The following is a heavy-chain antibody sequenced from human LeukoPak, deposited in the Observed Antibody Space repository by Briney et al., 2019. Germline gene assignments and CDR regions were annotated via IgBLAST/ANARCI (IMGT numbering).Heavy chain of an antibody. CDR3: ARLGFSPI. V-gene: IGHV4-34*01. CDR2: INHSGST. Sequence: PSETLSLTCAVYGGSFSGYYWSWIRQPPGKGLEWIGEINHSGSTNYNPSLKSRVTISVDTSKNQFSLKLSSATAADTAVYYCARLGFSPIWGQGTTVTVSS. J-gene: IGHJ6*02. D-gene: IGHD7-27*01. CDR1: GGSFSGYY.